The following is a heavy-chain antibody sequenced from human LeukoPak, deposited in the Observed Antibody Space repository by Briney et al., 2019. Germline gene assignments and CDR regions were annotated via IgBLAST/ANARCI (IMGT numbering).Heavy chain of an antibody. J-gene: IGHJ6*03. Sequence: GASVKVSCKASGYTFTSYGISWVRRAPGQGLEWMGWISAYNGNTNYAQKLQGRVTMTTDTSTSTAYMELRSLRSDDTAVYYCARVSPSYSSSLGDYYMDVWGKGTTVTVSS. CDR1: GYTFTSYG. CDR2: ISAYNGNT. D-gene: IGHD6-13*01. V-gene: IGHV1-18*01. CDR3: ARVSPSYSSSLGDYYMDV.